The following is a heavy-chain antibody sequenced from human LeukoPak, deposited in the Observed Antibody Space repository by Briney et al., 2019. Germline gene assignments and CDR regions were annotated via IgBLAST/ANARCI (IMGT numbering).Heavy chain of an antibody. CDR1: GYTFTSYG. CDR3: ARALKVAVAGTNFDY. J-gene: IGHJ4*02. Sequence: ASVKVSCKASGYTFTSYGISWVRQAPGQGLEWMGWISAYNGNTNYAQKLQGRVTMTTDTSTSTAYMELRSLRSDDTAVYYCARALKVAVAGTNFDYWGQGTPVTVSS. D-gene: IGHD6-19*01. CDR2: ISAYNGNT. V-gene: IGHV1-18*01.